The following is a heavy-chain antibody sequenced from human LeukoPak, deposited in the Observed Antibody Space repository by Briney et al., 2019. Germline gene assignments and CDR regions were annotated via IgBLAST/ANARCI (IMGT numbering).Heavy chain of an antibody. J-gene: IGHJ3*02. Sequence: ASVKVSCKASGYSFTGYYIHWVRQAPGQGLEWMGWINPNSGGTNYAQKFQGRVTMTRDTSISTAYMELSRLRSDDTAVYYCARDAGYCSSTSCPRGAFDIWGQGTMVTVSS. CDR1: GYSFTGYY. D-gene: IGHD2-2*01. CDR3: ARDAGYCSSTSCPRGAFDI. CDR2: INPNSGGT. V-gene: IGHV1-2*02.